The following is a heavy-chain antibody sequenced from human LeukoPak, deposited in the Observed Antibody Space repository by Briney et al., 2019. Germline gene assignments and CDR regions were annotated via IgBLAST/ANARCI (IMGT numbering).Heavy chain of an antibody. CDR2: IKEDGSEK. D-gene: IGHD3-16*01. CDR3: AKDRLRFSY. J-gene: IGHJ4*02. Sequence: PGGSLRLSCAASGFTFSSYAMSWVRQAPGKGLEWVANIKEDGSEKYYVDSVKGRFTISRDNAKNSLSLQMSSLRAEDTAVYYCAKDRLRFSYWGQGTLVTVSS. CDR1: GFTFSSYA. V-gene: IGHV3-7*03.